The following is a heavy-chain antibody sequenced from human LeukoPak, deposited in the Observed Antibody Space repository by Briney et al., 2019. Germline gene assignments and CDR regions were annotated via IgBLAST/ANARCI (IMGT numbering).Heavy chain of an antibody. CDR1: GFTFSSYS. V-gene: IGHV3-21*01. Sequence: GGSLRLSCAASGFTFSSYSMNWVRQAPGRGLEWVSSISSSSSYIYYADSVKGRFTISRDNAKNSLYLQMNSLRAEDTAVYYCAREKGPQRVIDYWGQGTLVTVSS. CDR3: AREKGPQRVIDY. D-gene: IGHD6-13*01. J-gene: IGHJ4*02. CDR2: ISSSSSYI.